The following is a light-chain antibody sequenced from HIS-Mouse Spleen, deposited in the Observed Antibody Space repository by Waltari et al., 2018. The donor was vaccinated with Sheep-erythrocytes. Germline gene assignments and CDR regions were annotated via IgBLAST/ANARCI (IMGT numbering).Light chain of an antibody. CDR1: SSDVGGDNY. CDR3: CSYAGSYNHV. J-gene: IGLJ1*01. V-gene: IGLV2-11*01. CDR2: DVS. Sequence: QSALTQPRSVSGSPGQSVTISCTGTSSDVGGDNYVSWYQQHAGKAPKLMIYDVSKRPSGVPDRFSGSKSGNTASLTISGLQAEDEADYYCCSYAGSYNHVFATGTKVTVL.